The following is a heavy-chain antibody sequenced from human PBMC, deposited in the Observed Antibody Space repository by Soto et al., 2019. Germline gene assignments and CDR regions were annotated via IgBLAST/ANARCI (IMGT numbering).Heavy chain of an antibody. J-gene: IGHJ4*02. CDR1: GFSLSSTRMA. V-gene: IGHV2-5*02. CDR2: IYWDDDK. D-gene: IGHD6-19*01. CDR3: AHIVVAGLGYYFDY. Sequence: QMTLNESGPTLVKPTQTLTLTCTFSGFSLSSTRMAVGWIRQPPGKALEWLALIYWDDDKRYSPFLKSRLTITKDTSKNQVVLTMSNMDPVDTARYYCAHIVVAGLGYYFDYWGQGTLVTVSS.